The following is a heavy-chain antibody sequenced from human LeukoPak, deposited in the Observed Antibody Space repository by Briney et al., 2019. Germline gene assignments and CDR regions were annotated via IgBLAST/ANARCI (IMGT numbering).Heavy chain of an antibody. CDR2: ISAYNGNT. V-gene: IGHV1-18*04. J-gene: IGHJ6*04. CDR1: GYTFTSYG. CDR3: ARDCSSTSCPDHYGMDV. Sequence: ASVKVSCKASGYTFTSYGISWVRQAPGQGLEWMGWISAYNGNTNYAQKLQGRVTMTTDTSTSTAYMELRSLRSDDTAVYCCARDCSSTSCPDHYGMDVWGKGTTVTVSS. D-gene: IGHD2-2*01.